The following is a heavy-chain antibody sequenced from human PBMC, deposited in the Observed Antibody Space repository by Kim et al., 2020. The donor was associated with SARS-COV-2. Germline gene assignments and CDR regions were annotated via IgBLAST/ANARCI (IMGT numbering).Heavy chain of an antibody. D-gene: IGHD6-19*01. J-gene: IGHJ6*04. CDR1: GFTFSSYS. CDR3: ARDMKAVAGRPNFVGGMDV. CDR2: ISSSSSYI. V-gene: IGHV3-21*01. Sequence: GGSLRLSCAASGFTFSSYSMNWVRQAPGKGLEWVSSISSSSSYIYYADSVKGRFTISRDNAKNSLYLQMNSLRAEDTAVYYCARDMKAVAGRPNFVGGMDVWGEGTTVTVSS.